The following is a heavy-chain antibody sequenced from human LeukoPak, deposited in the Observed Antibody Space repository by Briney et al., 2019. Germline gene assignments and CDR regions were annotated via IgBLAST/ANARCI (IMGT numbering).Heavy chain of an antibody. CDR3: ARDIDRVFNWFDP. J-gene: IGHJ5*02. CDR1: GYIFSNYA. CDR2: TNAANGDT. V-gene: IGHV1-3*01. Sequence: ASVKVSCKASGYIFSNYAMHWVRQAPGQRLEWMGGTNAANGDTKYSKSFQGRVTITRDTSASTVYMDLSSLTSEDTGVYYCARDIDRVFNWFDPWGQGTLVTVSS. D-gene: IGHD1-14*01.